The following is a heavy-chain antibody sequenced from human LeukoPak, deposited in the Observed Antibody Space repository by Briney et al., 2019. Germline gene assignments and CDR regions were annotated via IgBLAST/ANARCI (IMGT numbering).Heavy chain of an antibody. CDR1: GYSFTSYW. CDR2: IYPGDSDT. CDR3: ATPVETMVRGAPLGAFDI. Sequence: GESLKISCKGSGYSFTSYWIGWVRQMHGKGLEWMGIIYPGDSDTRYSPSFQGQVTISADKSISTAYLQWSSLKASDTAMYYCATPVETMVRGAPLGAFDIWGQGTMVTVSS. V-gene: IGHV5-51*01. J-gene: IGHJ3*02. D-gene: IGHD3-10*01.